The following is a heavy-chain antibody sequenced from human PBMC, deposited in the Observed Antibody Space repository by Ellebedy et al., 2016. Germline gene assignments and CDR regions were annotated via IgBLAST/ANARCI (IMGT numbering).Heavy chain of an antibody. CDR1: GGSISSYY. Sequence: SETLSLTXTVSGGSISSYYWSWIRQPPGKGLEWIGYIYYSGSTNYNPSLKSRVTISVDTSKNQFSLKLSSVTAADTAVYYCARGAPGHWGQGTLVTVSS. CDR3: ARGAPGH. V-gene: IGHV4-59*12. D-gene: IGHD1-14*01. J-gene: IGHJ4*02. CDR2: IYYSGST.